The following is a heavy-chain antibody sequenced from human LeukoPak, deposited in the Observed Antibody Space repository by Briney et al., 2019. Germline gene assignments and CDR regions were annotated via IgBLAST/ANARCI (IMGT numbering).Heavy chain of an antibody. J-gene: IGHJ6*02. D-gene: IGHD3-3*01. V-gene: IGHV1-2*06. CDR3: ARDRVPSLFARPDFWSSYYYYGMDV. Sequence: ASVKVSCKASGYTFTGYYMHWVRQAPGQGLEWMGRINPNSGGTNYAQKFQGRVTMTRDTSISTAYMELSRLRSDDTAVYYCARDRVPSLFARPDFWSSYYYYGMDVWGQGTTVTVSS. CDR2: INPNSGGT. CDR1: GYTFTGYY.